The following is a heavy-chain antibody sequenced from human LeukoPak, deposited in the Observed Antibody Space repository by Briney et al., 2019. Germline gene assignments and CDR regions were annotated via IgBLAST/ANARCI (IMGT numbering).Heavy chain of an antibody. CDR1: GFTFSSYA. V-gene: IGHV3-23*01. CDR3: ADAGYCSGGTCRPPHFDY. D-gene: IGHD2-15*01. Sequence: GGSLRLSCAAPGFTFSSYAMSWVRQAPGKGLEWVSAISGSGGSTYYADSVKGRFTISRDNSKDTLFLQMNSLRAEDTAVYYCADAGYCSGGTCRPPHFDYWGQGTLVTVSS. CDR2: ISGSGGST. J-gene: IGHJ4*02.